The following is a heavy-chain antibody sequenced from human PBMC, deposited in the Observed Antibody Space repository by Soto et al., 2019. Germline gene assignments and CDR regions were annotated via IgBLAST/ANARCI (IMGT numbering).Heavy chain of an antibody. J-gene: IGHJ4*01. D-gene: IGHD2-21*02. Sequence: QVQLQGSGPGLVKPSETLSLTCTVSGGSISTYYWSWIRQPPGKGLEWIGYIYYSGSTNYHPSRESRVTRSVDSSKTQCSLKFSSVTAADTAMSYCVREVTVVTLDYWGHGSLETVSS. V-gene: IGHV4-59*01. CDR2: IYYSGST. CDR1: GGSISTYY. CDR3: VREVTVVTLDY.